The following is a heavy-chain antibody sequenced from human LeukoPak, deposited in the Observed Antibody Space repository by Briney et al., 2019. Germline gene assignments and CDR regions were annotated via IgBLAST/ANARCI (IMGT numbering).Heavy chain of an antibody. J-gene: IGHJ4*02. V-gene: IGHV4-39*02. CDR1: TDSISSGNYY. CDR3: VRDYGNFVQGN. CDR2: IVSGGST. D-gene: IGHD1-7*01. Sequence: PSETLSLTCTVSTDSISSGNYYWGWVRQSPGQGLEWIGSIVSGGSTYHNPSLKSRVTMSIDTSNNQFSLKLSFVTAADTAIYYSVRDYGNFVQGNWGQGTLVTVSS.